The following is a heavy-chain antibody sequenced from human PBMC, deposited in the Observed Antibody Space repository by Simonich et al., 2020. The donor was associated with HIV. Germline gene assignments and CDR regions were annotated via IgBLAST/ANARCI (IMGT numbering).Heavy chain of an antibody. CDR3: ARHRGAGYFDY. V-gene: IGHV4-34*01. Sequence: QVQLQQWGAGLLKPSEPLSLTCAVYGGSFSGYYWSWIHQPPGKGLEWIGEINHRGSTNYNPSLKSRVTISVDTSKNQFSLKLSSVTAADTAVYYCARHRGAGYFDYWGQGTLVTVSS. J-gene: IGHJ4*02. CDR2: INHRGST. CDR1: GGSFSGYY.